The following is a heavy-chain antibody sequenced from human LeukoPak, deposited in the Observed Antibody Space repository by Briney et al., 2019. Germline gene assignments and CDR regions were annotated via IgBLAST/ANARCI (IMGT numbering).Heavy chain of an antibody. Sequence: SQTLSLTCAISGDSVFSNAASWNWIRQSPSRGLEWLGRTYYRSKWYSDYAVSVKSRITINPDTSKNEFFLQLSSATPEDTAVYYCARERTPSGLAWGFDIWGQGTVVTVFS. CDR3: ARERTPSGLAWGFDI. J-gene: IGHJ3*02. CDR1: GDSVFSNAAS. D-gene: IGHD7-27*01. CDR2: TYYRSKWYS. V-gene: IGHV6-1*01.